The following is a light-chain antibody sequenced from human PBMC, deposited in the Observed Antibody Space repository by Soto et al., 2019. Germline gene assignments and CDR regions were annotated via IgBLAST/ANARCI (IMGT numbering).Light chain of an antibody. CDR2: DAS. V-gene: IGKV3-11*01. CDR3: QQRSNWPLT. Sequence: EIVLTQSPGTLSLSPGERATLSCRASQSVSSYLAWYQQKPGQAPRLLIYDASKRATSIPDRFSGSGSGTDFTLTISSLEPEDFAVYYCQQRSNWPLTFGGGTKVDIK. CDR1: QSVSSY. J-gene: IGKJ4*01.